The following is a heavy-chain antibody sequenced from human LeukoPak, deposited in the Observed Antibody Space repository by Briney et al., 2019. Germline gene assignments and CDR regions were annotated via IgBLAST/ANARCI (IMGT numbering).Heavy chain of an antibody. J-gene: IGHJ6*02. CDR1: GGSISSGDYY. CDR2: IYYSGST. CDR3: ARHLINDFWSGYCPYYYCGMDV. D-gene: IGHD3-3*01. Sequence: PSETLSLTCTVSGGSISSGDYYWSWIRQPPGEGLEWIGYIYYSGSTYYNPSLKSRVTTSVDTSKNQFSLKLSSVTAADTAVYYCARHLINDFWSGYCPYYYCGMDVWGQGTTVTVSS. V-gene: IGHV4-30-4*01.